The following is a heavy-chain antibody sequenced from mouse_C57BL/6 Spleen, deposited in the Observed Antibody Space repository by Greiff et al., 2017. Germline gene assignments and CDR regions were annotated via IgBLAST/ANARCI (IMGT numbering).Heavy chain of an antibody. CDR3: ARHGTYYGSSLYYAMDY. V-gene: IGHV2-6-1*01. D-gene: IGHD1-1*01. CDR2: IWSDGST. Sequence: VQLQESGPGLVAPSQSLSITCTVSGFSLTSYGVHWVRQPPGKGLEWLVVIWSDGSTTYNSALKSRLSISKDNSKSQVFLKMNSLQTDDTAMYYCARHGTYYGSSLYYAMDYWGQVTSVTVSS. CDR1: GFSLTSYG. J-gene: IGHJ4*01.